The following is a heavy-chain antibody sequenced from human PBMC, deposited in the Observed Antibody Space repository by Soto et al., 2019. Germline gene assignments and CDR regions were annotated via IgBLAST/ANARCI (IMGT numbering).Heavy chain of an antibody. J-gene: IGHJ6*02. V-gene: IGHV5-10-1*01. CDR2: IDPSDSYT. CDR1: GYSFTSYW. CDR3: AREGWYGSGSYYYYYYGMDV. Sequence: PGESLKISCKGSGYSFTSYWISWVRQMPWKGLEWMGRIDPSDSYTNYSPSFQGHVTISADKSISTAYLQWSSLKASDTAMYYCAREGWYGSGSYYYYYYGMDVWGQGTTVTVSS. D-gene: IGHD3-10*01.